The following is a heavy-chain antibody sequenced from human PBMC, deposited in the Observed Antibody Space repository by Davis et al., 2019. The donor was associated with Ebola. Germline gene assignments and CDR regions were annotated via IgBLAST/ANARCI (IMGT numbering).Heavy chain of an antibody. CDR1: GFTFSSHN. D-gene: IGHD4-11*01. J-gene: IGHJ4*02. V-gene: IGHV3-21*01. Sequence: GESLKISCAVSGFTFSSHNMNWVRQAPGKGLEWVSSISSSSSYIYYADSVKGRFTISRDNAKNSLYLQMNSLRPEDTAVYYCARDSDDYSFDYWGQGTLVTVSS. CDR2: ISSSSSYI. CDR3: ARDSDDYSFDY.